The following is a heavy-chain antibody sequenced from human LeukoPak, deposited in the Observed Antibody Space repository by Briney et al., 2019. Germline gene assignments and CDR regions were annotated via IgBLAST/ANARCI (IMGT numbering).Heavy chain of an antibody. J-gene: IGHJ4*02. D-gene: IGHD6-6*01. CDR2: IYYSGST. CDR1: GGSISSSSYY. V-gene: IGHV4-39*01. CDR3: ARHTSIAARFDY. Sequence: SETLSLTCTVSGGSISSSSYYWGWIRQPPGKGLEWIGSIYYSGSTYYNPSLKSRVTISVDTSKNQFSLELSSVTAADTAVYYCARHTSIAARFDYWGQGTLGTVSS.